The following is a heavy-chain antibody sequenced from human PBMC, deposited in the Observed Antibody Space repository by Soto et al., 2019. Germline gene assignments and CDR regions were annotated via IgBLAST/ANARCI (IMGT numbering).Heavy chain of an antibody. CDR1: GGTFSSYT. J-gene: IGHJ4*02. CDR2: IIPILGIA. CDR3: ARDNRRFGELSPHSG. Sequence: SVKVSCKASGGTFSSYTIIWVRQAPGQGLEWMGRIIPILGIANYAQKFQGRVTITADKSTSTAYMELSSLRSEDTAVYYCARDNRRFGELSPHSGWGQGTLVTVSS. D-gene: IGHD3-10*01. V-gene: IGHV1-69*04.